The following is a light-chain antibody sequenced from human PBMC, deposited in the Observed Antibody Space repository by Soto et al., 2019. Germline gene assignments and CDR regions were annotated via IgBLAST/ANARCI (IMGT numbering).Light chain of an antibody. V-gene: IGLV2-14*01. Sequence: SALAHPPSLSCSPGQSITVSCTVTSSDIGASNFVSWYQQHPGKAPKLMIYEVTNRPSGVSSRFSGSKSGNTASLTISGLQAEDEADYYCSSYTVSVAPYVFGTGTKV. CDR1: SSDIGASNF. J-gene: IGLJ1*01. CDR2: EVT. CDR3: SSYTVSVAPYV.